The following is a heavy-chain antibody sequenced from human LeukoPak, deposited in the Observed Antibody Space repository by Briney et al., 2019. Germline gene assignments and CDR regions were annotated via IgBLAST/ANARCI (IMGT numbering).Heavy chain of an antibody. Sequence: ASVKVSCKVSGYTLTELSMHWVRQAPGKGLEWMGGFDPEDGETIYAQKFQGRVTMTEDTSTDTAYMELSSLRSEDTAVYYCAAYWNYFTTVYDAFDIWGQGTMVTVSS. CDR3: AAYWNYFTTVYDAFDI. CDR1: GYTLTELS. D-gene: IGHD1-7*01. CDR2: FDPEDGET. V-gene: IGHV1-24*01. J-gene: IGHJ3*02.